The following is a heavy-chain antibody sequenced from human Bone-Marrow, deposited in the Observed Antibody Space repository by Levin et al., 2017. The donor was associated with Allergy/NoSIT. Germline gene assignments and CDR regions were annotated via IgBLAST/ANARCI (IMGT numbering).Heavy chain of an antibody. D-gene: IGHD3-3*01. Sequence: GESLKISCAASGFSVSRYWMHWVRQAPGKGLAWVSRINEDGSTINYADSVEGRFTISRDSPKNTLYLQMNSLRVEDTAVYYCTRDTFGVDDYWGQGTMVTVSS. J-gene: IGHJ4*02. V-gene: IGHV3-74*01. CDR1: GFSVSRYW. CDR3: TRDTFGVDDY. CDR2: INEDGSTI.